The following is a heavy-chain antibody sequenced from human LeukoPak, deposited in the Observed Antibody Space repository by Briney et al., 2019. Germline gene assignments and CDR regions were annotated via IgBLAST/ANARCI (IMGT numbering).Heavy chain of an antibody. V-gene: IGHV4-34*01. CDR2: INHSGST. J-gene: IGHJ4*02. Sequence: NTSETLSLTCAVYGGSFSGYYWSWICQPPGKGLEWIGEINHSGSTNYNPSLKGRVTISVDTSKNQFSLKLSSVTAADTAVYYCARATRYSSGWSRYYFDYWGQGTLVTVSS. CDR1: GGSFSGYY. D-gene: IGHD6-19*01. CDR3: ARATRYSSGWSRYYFDY.